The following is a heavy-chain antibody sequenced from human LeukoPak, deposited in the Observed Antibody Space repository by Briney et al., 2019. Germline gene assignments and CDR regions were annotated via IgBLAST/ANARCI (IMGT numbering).Heavy chain of an antibody. J-gene: IGHJ4*02. CDR3: ARVGEIFGGDY. Sequence: KASETLSLTCTVSGYSISSGYYWGWIRQPPGKGLEWIGSIYHSGSTYYNPSLKSRVTISVDTSKNQFSLKLSSVTAADTAVYYCARVGEIFGGDYWGQGTLVTVSS. CDR2: IYHSGST. D-gene: IGHD3-3*01. CDR1: GYSISSGYY. V-gene: IGHV4-38-2*02.